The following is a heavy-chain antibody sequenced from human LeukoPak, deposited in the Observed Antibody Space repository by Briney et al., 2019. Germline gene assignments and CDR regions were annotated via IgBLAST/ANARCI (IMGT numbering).Heavy chain of an antibody. Sequence: PGGSLRLSCAASGFTFSSFTMTWVRQAPGKGLEWVSNIGGSGGSTYYAGSVKGRYTIPRDNSKNTLSQQMNSLRAEDSAILYCARNYYGSGTMGGYWGQGTLATVPS. CDR2: IGGSGGST. D-gene: IGHD3-10*01. CDR1: GFTFSSFT. J-gene: IGHJ4*02. CDR3: ARNYYGSGTMGGY. V-gene: IGHV3-23*01.